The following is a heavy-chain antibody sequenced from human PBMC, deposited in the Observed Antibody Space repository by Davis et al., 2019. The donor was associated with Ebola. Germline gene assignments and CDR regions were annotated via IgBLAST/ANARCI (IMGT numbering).Heavy chain of an antibody. CDR2: IYPGDSDT. CDR1: GYSFTSYW. J-gene: IGHJ5*02. Sequence: GESLKISCKGSGYSFTSYWIGWVRQMPGKGLEWMGIIYPGDSDTRYSPSFQGQVTISPDKSISTAYLQWSSLKASDTAMYYCARPLGNPGYSSGWGPGWFDPWGQGTLVTVSS. D-gene: IGHD6-19*01. CDR3: ARPLGNPGYSSGWGPGWFDP. V-gene: IGHV5-51*01.